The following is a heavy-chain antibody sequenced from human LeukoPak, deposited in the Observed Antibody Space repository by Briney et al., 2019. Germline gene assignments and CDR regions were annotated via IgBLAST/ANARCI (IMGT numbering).Heavy chain of an antibody. V-gene: IGHV4-39*07. D-gene: IGHD2-2*01. J-gene: IGHJ4*02. CDR3: AGATIVVLPAADYFDY. Sequence: VKPSETLSLTCTVSGGSISSSSYYWGWIRQPPGKGLEWIGTIYYSGSTYYNPSLKSRGTISVDRSKNHFSLKLRSVTAADTAVYYCAGATIVVLPAADYFDYWGLGTLVTVSS. CDR1: GGSISSSSYY. CDR2: IYYSGST.